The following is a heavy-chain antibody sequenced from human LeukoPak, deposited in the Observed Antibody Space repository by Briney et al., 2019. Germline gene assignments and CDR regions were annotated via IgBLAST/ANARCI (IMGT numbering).Heavy chain of an antibody. D-gene: IGHD1-1*01. Sequence: GGSLRLSCKASGFTMSGIHMNWVRQAPGKGLDWVSGLYAGGSTYYAGPVTGRFTISRDDSKNTLYLQMTSLRVDDTAIYFCVRGNGNVGGRLDPWGQGAWVIVSS. CDR2: LYAGGST. CDR3: VRGNGNVGGRLDP. J-gene: IGHJ5*02. V-gene: IGHV3-66*01. CDR1: GFTMSGIH.